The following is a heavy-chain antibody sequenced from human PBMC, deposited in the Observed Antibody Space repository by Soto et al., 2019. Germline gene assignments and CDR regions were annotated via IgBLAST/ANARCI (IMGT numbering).Heavy chain of an antibody. CDR2: ISWNSGSI. D-gene: IGHD2-21*01. V-gene: IGHV3-9*01. CDR3: AKDYSSTLIGSGNNYYYYYMDV. CDR1: GFTFDDYA. J-gene: IGHJ6*03. Sequence: GGSLRLSCAASGFTFDDYAMHWVRQAPGKGLEWVSGISWNSGSIGYADSVKGRFTISRDNAKNSLYLQMNSLRAEDTALYYCAKDYSSTLIGSGNNYYYYYMDVWGKGTTVTVSS.